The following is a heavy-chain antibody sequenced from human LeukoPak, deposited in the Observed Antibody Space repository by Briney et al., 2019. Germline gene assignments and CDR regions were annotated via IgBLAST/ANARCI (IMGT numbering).Heavy chain of an antibody. CDR2: ISSSSSYI. Sequence: GGSLRLSCAASGFTFSSYSMNWVRQAPGKGLEWVSSISSSSSYIYYADSVKGRFTISRDNAKNSLYLQMNSLRAEDTAVYYCARKGYCSSTSCYDLYYYYYYMDVWGKGTTVTVSS. CDR3: ARKGYCSSTSCYDLYYYYYYMDV. J-gene: IGHJ6*03. V-gene: IGHV3-21*01. D-gene: IGHD2-2*01. CDR1: GFTFSSYS.